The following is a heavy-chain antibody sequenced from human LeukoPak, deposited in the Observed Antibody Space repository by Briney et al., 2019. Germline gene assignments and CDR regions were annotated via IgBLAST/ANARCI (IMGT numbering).Heavy chain of an antibody. CDR3: ARAASRKYCSGGSCYSFWFDP. J-gene: IGHJ5*02. CDR2: IYYSGST. CDR1: GGSISSHY. D-gene: IGHD2-15*01. Sequence: SETLSLTCTVSGGSISSHYWSWIRQPPGKGLEWIGYIYYSGSTNYNPSLKSRVTISVDTSKNQFSLKLSSVTAADTAVYYCARAASRKYCSGGSCYSFWFDPWGQGTLVTVSS. V-gene: IGHV4-59*11.